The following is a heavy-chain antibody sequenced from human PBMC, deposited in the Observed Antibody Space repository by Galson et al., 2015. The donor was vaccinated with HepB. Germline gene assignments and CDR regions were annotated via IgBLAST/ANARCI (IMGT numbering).Heavy chain of an antibody. Sequence: SETLSLTCAVYGGSFNDYYWSWIRQPPGKGLEWIGEINHSGSTNYNPSLKSRVTISVDPSKNQFSLKLRSVTAADTAVYYCARGNSYSGSYDYWGQGTLVTVSS. CDR1: GGSFNDYY. V-gene: IGHV4-34*01. CDR3: ARGNSYSGSYDY. J-gene: IGHJ4*02. D-gene: IGHD1-26*01. CDR2: INHSGST.